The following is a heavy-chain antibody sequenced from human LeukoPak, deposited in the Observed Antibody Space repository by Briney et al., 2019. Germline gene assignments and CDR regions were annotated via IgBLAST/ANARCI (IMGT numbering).Heavy chain of an antibody. Sequence: GGSLRLSCAASGFTFSSYWMHWVRHAPGKGLVWVSRINSDGSSTSYADSVKGRFTISRDNAKNTLYLQMSSLRAEDTAVYYCARGGTVTTEVDYWGQGTLVTVSS. CDR1: GFTFSSYW. CDR2: INSDGSST. CDR3: ARGGTVTTEVDY. D-gene: IGHD4-11*01. V-gene: IGHV3-74*01. J-gene: IGHJ4*02.